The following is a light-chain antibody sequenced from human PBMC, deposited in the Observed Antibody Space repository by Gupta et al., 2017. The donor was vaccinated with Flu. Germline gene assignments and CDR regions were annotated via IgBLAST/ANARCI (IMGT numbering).Light chain of an antibody. CDR3: QAWDSNHVV. CDR1: KLEDKY. J-gene: IGLJ2*01. CDR2: HDT. Sequence: SYGLTQSPSLSVSPGQTATIPCSGNKLEDKYTYWYQQKSGQPPVLVIYHDTKRPSGIPERFSGSNSGNTASLTISGTQAMDEADYYCQAWDSNHVVFGGGTKLTVL. V-gene: IGLV3-1*01.